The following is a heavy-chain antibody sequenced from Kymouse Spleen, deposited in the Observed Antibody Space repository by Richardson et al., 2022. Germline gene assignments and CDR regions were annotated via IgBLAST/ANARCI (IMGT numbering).Heavy chain of an antibody. J-gene: IGHJ4*02. D-gene: IGHD3-10*01. CDR2: ISGSGGST. CDR3: AKDGYYYGSGSYNPFDY. Sequence: EVQLVESGGGLVQPGGSLRLSCAASGFTFSSYAMSWVRQAPGKGLEWVSAISGSGGSTYYADSVKGRFTISRDNSKNTLYLQMNSLRAEDTAVYYCAKDGYYYGSGSYNPFDYWGQGTLVTVSS. CDR1: GFTFSSYA. V-gene: IGHV3-23*04.